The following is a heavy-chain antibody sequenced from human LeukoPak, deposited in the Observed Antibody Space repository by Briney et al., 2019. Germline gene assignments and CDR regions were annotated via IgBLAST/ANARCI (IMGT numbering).Heavy chain of an antibody. D-gene: IGHD5-18*01. CDR2: IRYDGSNK. CDR3: AKDPRDHSYGWSWRYFDY. CDR1: GFTFNGYA. J-gene: IGHJ4*02. V-gene: IGHV3-30*02. Sequence: PGGSLRLSCAASGFTFNGYAMHWVRQAPGKGLEWVAFIRYDGSNKYYSDSVKGRFTISRDNSKNTLYLQMNSLRPEDTAVYYCAKDPRDHSYGWSWRYFDYWGQGTLVTVSS.